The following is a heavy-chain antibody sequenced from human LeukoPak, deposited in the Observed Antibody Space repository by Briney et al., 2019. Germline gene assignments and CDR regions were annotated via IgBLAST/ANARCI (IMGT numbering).Heavy chain of an antibody. CDR2: ISPKTGST. D-gene: IGHD3-10*01. CDR3: ARDNPEGVTAGF. CDR1: GYTFIDPY. Sequence: ASVKVSCKASGYTFIDPYIHWVRQAPGQGLEWMGWISPKTGSTNYAQNFRGRVTMTRDTSISTAYMELSSLTSGDTAVYYCARDNPEGVTAGFWGQGTLVTVSS. J-gene: IGHJ4*02. V-gene: IGHV1-2*02.